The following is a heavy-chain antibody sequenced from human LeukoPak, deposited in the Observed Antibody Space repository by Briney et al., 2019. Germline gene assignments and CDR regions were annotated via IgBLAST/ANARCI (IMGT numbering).Heavy chain of an antibody. CDR2: IFRIGSS. J-gene: IGHJ4*02. D-gene: IGHD6-13*01. CDR1: GLSITTGYY. CDR3: ARVIDVAAAGYFDS. V-gene: IGHV4-38-2*02. Sequence: SETLSLTCSVSGLSITTGYYWAWIRQPPGKGLEWIGTIFRIGSSYFNPSLKSRVTISVDTSKNQFSLKLSSVTAADTALYYCARVIDVAAAGYFDSWGQGTQVTVSS.